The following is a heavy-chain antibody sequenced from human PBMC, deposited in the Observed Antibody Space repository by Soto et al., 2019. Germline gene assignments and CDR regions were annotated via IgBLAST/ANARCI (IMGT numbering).Heavy chain of an antibody. J-gene: IGHJ4*02. CDR2: ISSSSSTI. V-gene: IGHV3-48*01. CDR3: ARDGITIFGVVIIPSSFDY. D-gene: IGHD3-3*01. CDR1: GFTFSSYS. Sequence: EVQLVESGGGLVQPGGSLRLSRAASGFTFSSYSMNWVRQAPGKGLEWVSYISSSSSTIYYADSVKGRFTISRDNAKNSLYLQMNSLRAEDTAVYYCARDGITIFGVVIIPSSFDYWGQGTLVTVSS.